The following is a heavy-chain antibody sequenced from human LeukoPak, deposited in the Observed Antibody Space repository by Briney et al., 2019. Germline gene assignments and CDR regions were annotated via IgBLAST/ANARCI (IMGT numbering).Heavy chain of an antibody. CDR3: ARDSSGWYSPYFDY. CDR2: ISAYNGNI. V-gene: IGHV1-18*01. CDR1: GYTFTSYG. D-gene: IGHD6-19*01. J-gene: IGHJ4*02. Sequence: ASVNVSCTASGYTFTSYGISWVRQAPGQGLEWMGWISAYNGNINYAQKLQGRVTMTTDTSTSTAYMELRSLRSDDTAVYYCARDSSGWYSPYFDYWGQGTLVTVSS.